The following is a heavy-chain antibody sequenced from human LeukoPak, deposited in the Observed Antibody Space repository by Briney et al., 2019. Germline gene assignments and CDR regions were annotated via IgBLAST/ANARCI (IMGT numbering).Heavy chain of an antibody. D-gene: IGHD4-23*01. CDR3: ARAWGPTTVVTRGHWYFDL. J-gene: IGHJ2*01. V-gene: IGHV4-39*01. CDR2: IYYSGST. CDR1: GGSISSSSYY. Sequence: PSETLSLTCTVSGGSISSSSYYWGWIRQPPGKGLEWIGSIYYSGSTYYNPSLKSRVTISVDTSKNQFSLKLSSVTAADTAVYYCARAWGPTTVVTRGHWYFDLWGRGTLVTVSS.